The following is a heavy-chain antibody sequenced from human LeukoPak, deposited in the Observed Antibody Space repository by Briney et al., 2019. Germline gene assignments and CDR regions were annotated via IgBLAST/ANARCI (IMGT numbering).Heavy chain of an antibody. CDR3: ARHKGVAVSYYYGLDV. D-gene: IGHD6-19*01. Sequence: AETLSLTCCVSGGSISSSGFYWGWIRPPPGEGREWIGSVYYSGSTAYNPSLKSRVTISGDTSKNQFSLKLSSVTAADTAVYYCARHKGVAVSYYYGLDVWGQGTTVTVSS. J-gene: IGHJ6*02. CDR2: VYYSGST. V-gene: IGHV4-39*01. CDR1: GGSISSSGFY.